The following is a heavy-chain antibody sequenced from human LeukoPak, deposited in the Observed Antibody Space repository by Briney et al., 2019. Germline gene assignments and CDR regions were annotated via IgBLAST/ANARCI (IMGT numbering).Heavy chain of an antibody. D-gene: IGHD3-3*01. V-gene: IGHV4-38-2*01. CDR2: IYHSGST. Sequence: PSETLSLTCAVSGYSISSGYYWGWIRQPPGKGLEWIGSIYHSGSTYYNPSLKSRVTISADTSKNQFSLKLSSVTAADTAVYYCARHDGYYDFWSGFAGAFDIWGQGTMVTVSS. J-gene: IGHJ3*02. CDR1: GYSISSGYY. CDR3: ARHDGYYDFWSGFAGAFDI.